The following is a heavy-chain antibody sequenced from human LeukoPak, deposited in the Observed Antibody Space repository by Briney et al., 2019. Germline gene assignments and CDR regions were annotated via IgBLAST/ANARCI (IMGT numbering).Heavy chain of an antibody. Sequence: PGGSLRLSCAASGFTFSNAWMSWVRQALGKGLEWVGRIKSKTDGGTTDYAAPVKGRFTISRDDSKNTLYLQMNSLKTEDTAVYYCTTVIPFPRLGELSLYYWGQGTLVTVSS. CDR2: IKSKTDGGTT. CDR3: TTVIPFPRLGELSLYY. J-gene: IGHJ4*02. V-gene: IGHV3-15*01. D-gene: IGHD3-16*02. CDR1: GFTFSNAW.